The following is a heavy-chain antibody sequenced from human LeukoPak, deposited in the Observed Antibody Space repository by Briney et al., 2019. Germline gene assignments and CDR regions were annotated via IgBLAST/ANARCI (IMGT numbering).Heavy chain of an antibody. CDR2: IRHHGNDK. J-gene: IGHJ4*02. Sequence: GGSLRLSCAASGFTFSKYGMHWVRQAPGKGLEWVAYIRHHGNDKYYADSVKGRFTLSRDNSKNTLHLQVNSLRAEDTAVYYCATSGYSSSSKVDYWGQGTLVTVSS. CDR1: GFTFSKYG. CDR3: ATSGYSSSSKVDY. V-gene: IGHV3-30*02. D-gene: IGHD6-6*01.